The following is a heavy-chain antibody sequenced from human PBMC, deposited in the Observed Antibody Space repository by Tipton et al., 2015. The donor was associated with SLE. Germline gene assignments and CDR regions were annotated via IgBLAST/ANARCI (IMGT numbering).Heavy chain of an antibody. Sequence: TLSLTCSVSGGSISSNYWIWIRQPPGKGLEWIGYISYGGGTNYNPSLKSRVTMSVDTAKNQFSLKLTSVTAADTAVYYCARLPSGLAGSRSPWFDPWGQGTVVTVSS. CDR3: ARLPSGLAGSRSPWFDP. D-gene: IGHD6-19*01. J-gene: IGHJ5*02. CDR2: ISYGGGT. V-gene: IGHV4-59*08. CDR1: GGSISSNY.